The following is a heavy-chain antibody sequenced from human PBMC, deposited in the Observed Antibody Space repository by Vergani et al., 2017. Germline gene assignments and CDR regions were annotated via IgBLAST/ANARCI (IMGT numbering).Heavy chain of an antibody. CDR3: ANGFGYCSSTSCYSQDAFDI. D-gene: IGHD2-2*02. CDR2: ISGSGGST. J-gene: IGHJ3*02. V-gene: IGHV3-23*04. CDR1: GFTFSSYG. Sequence: VQLVESGGGVVQPGRSLRLSCAASGFTFSSYGMHWVRQAPGKGLEWVSAISGSGGSTYYADSVKGRFTISRDNSKNTLYLQMNSLRAEDTAVYYCANGFGYCSSTSCYSQDAFDIWGQGTMVTVSS.